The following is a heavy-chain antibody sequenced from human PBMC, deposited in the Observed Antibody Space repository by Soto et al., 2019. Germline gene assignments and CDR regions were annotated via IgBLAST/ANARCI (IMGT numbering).Heavy chain of an antibody. CDR1: GFTFSSYG. CDR2: IWYDGSNK. J-gene: IGHJ5*02. D-gene: IGHD6-6*01. CDR3: ARESEYSSLGGFDP. V-gene: IGHV3-33*01. Sequence: QVQLVESGGGVVQPGRSLRLSCAASGFTFSSYGMHWVRQAPGKGLEWVAVIWYDGSNKYYADSVKGRFTISRDNSKNTLYLQMNSLRAEDTAVYYCARESEYSSLGGFDPWGQGTLVTVSS.